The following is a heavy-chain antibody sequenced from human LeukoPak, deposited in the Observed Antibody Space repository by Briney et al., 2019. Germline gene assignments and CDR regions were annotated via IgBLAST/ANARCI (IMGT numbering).Heavy chain of an antibody. Sequence: ASVKVSFKASGYTFTSYYMHWVRQAPGQGLEWMGIINPSGGSTSYAQKFQGRVTMTRDTSTSTVYMELSSLRSEDTAVYYCARGTLLYSSSWYGDYWGQGTLVTVSS. V-gene: IGHV1-46*01. CDR2: INPSGGST. CDR1: GYTFTSYY. D-gene: IGHD6-13*01. J-gene: IGHJ4*02. CDR3: ARGTLLYSSSWYGDY.